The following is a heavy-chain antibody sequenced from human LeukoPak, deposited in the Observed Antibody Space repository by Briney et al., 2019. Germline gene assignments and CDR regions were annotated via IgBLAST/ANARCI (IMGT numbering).Heavy chain of an antibody. Sequence: PSETLSLTCAVYGGSFSGYYWSWIRQPPRKGLEWIGEINHSGSTNYNPSLKSRVTISVDTSKNQFSLKLSSVTAADTAVYYCAREAAMVVWFDPWGQGTLVTVSS. CDR1: GGSFSGYY. J-gene: IGHJ5*02. D-gene: IGHD5-18*01. CDR2: INHSGST. CDR3: AREAAMVVWFDP. V-gene: IGHV4-34*01.